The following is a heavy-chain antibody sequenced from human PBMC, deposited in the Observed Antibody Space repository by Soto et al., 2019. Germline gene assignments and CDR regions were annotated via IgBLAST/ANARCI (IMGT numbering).Heavy chain of an antibody. D-gene: IGHD2-2*01. CDR2: IWYDGSNK. CDR1: GFTFSSYG. J-gene: IGHJ6*02. Sequence: QVQLVESGGGVVQPGRSLRLSCAASGFTFSSYGMHWVRQAPGKGLEWVAVIWYDGSNKYYADSVKGRFTISRDNSKNTLYLQMNSLRAEDTAVYYCARDPFYALNYDDGMDVWGQGTTVTVSS. V-gene: IGHV3-33*01. CDR3: ARDPFYALNYDDGMDV.